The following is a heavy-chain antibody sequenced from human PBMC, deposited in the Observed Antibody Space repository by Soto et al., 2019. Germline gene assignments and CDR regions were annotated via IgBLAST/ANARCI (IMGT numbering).Heavy chain of an antibody. J-gene: IGHJ6*02. CDR1: GFTFSDYY. CDR3: VRVAGEARTGGVYNHYDMDV. Sequence: EVQLVESGGGLVQPGGSLRLSCAASGFTFSDYYVDWVRQAPGKGLEWVGRIRNKANRYSTEYAASVRGRFTISGDDSENSLFLQMNSLKTEDTAVYYCVRVAGEARTGGVYNHYDMDVWGQGTTVTVSS. D-gene: IGHD3-16*01. V-gene: IGHV3-72*01. CDR2: IRNKANRYST.